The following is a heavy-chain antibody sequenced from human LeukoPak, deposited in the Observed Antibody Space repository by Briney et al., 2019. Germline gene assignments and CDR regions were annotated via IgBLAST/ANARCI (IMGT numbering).Heavy chain of an antibody. CDR2: ISYDGSNK. Sequence: PGGSLRLSCAASGFTFSNYGMHWVRQAPGKGLDWVAFISYDGSNKYNADSVKGRFTITRDNSKNTLYLQMNSLRGEDTAVYYCAKDRQWQLGQPRGTFDYWGQGTLVTGSS. CDR3: AKDRQWQLGQPRGTFDY. CDR1: GFTFSNYG. V-gene: IGHV3-30*02. D-gene: IGHD1-26*01. J-gene: IGHJ4*02.